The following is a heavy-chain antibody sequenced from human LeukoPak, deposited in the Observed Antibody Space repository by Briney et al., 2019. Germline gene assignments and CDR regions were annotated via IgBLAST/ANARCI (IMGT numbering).Heavy chain of an antibody. D-gene: IGHD7-27*01. Sequence: GGSLRLSCAASGFTFSDSWMSWVRQAPGKGLEWVADIKKDGSVKDYVDSVKGRFTISRDNAKNSLYLQMNSLRAEDTAVYYCATYTNWVAGDVWGQGTTVSVSS. CDR3: ATYTNWVAGDV. CDR2: IKKDGSVK. J-gene: IGHJ6*02. V-gene: IGHV3-7*01. CDR1: GFTFSDSW.